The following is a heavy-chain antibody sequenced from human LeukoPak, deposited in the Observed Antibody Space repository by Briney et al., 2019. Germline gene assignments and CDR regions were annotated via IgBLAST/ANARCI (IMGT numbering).Heavy chain of an antibody. CDR1: GGSISSGGYY. CDR3: ARGGGGYYASSWFDP. J-gene: IGHJ5*02. V-gene: IGHV4-30-2*06. CDR2: IHHSGST. D-gene: IGHD3-22*01. Sequence: PSQTLSLACTVSGGSISSGGYYWDWIRQSPVNGLEWIGYIHHSGSTYYNTYLKSRVTISVDTSKNPFSLKLSSVTAADTAVYYCARGGGGYYASSWFDPWGQGTLVTVSS.